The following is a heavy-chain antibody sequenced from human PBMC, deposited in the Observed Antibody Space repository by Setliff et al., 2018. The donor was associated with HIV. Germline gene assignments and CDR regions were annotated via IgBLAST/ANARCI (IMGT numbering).Heavy chain of an antibody. CDR2: TFPGDSDT. CDR1: GYNFNTDW. CDR3: ASLRGDYVGQYFYYMDV. J-gene: IGHJ6*03. D-gene: IGHD4-17*01. V-gene: IGHV5-51*01. Sequence: GESLKISCKGPGYNFNTDWIAWVRQMPGKGLEWMGSTFPGDSDTRYSPSFQGQVTISADKSISTVYLHWGSLKASDTALYYCASLRGDYVGQYFYYMDVWGKGTTVTVSS.